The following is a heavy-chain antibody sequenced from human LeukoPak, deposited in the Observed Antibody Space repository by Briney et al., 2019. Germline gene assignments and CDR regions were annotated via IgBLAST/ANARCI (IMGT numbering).Heavy chain of an antibody. CDR3: ARDRFDDSSGYYYHYYFYMDV. CDR2: IYYSGST. D-gene: IGHD3-22*01. CDR1: GGSFSGYY. J-gene: IGHJ6*03. V-gene: IGHV4-34*01. Sequence: SETLSLTCAVYGGSFSGYYWGWIRQPPGKGLEWIGSIYYSGSTSYNPSLKSRVTISLATSKNQFSLRLSSVTAADTAVYYCARDRFDDSSGYYYHYYFYMDVWGKGTTVTVSS.